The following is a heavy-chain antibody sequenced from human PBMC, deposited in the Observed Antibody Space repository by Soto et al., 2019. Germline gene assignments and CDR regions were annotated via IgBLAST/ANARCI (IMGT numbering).Heavy chain of an antibody. J-gene: IGHJ6*02. V-gene: IGHV1-69*12. CDR1: GGTFNSYA. D-gene: IGHD1-1*01. CDR2: IIPIFGKT. CDR3: ARGTVTGSEYNFYYYGMDV. Sequence: QVQLVQSGVEVKKPGSSVKVSCKASGGTFNSYAIDWVRQAPGQGLEWMGGIIPIFGKTNYAQKLQGRVKLTADESTRTAYMELSTLTSEDTAVYYCARGTVTGSEYNFYYYGMDVWGQGTTVIVSS.